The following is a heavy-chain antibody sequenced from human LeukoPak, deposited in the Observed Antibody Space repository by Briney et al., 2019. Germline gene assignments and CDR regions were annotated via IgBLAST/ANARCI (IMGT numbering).Heavy chain of an antibody. CDR1: GFTFDDYA. V-gene: IGHV3-72*01. D-gene: IGHD5-12*01. J-gene: IGHJ4*02. CDR3: LAWIEGVGY. Sequence: GGSLRLSCAASGFTFDDYAMHWVRQAPGKGLEWVGRTKNKVKSYTTEYAASVTGRFSISRDDSKNLLFLQMNSLKPEDTAVYYCLAWIEGVGYWGQGTLVTVSS. CDR2: TKNKVKSYTT.